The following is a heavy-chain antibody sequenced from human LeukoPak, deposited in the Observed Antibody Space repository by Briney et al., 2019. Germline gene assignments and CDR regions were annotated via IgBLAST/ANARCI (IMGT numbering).Heavy chain of an antibody. CDR3: AIGYCTSNTCYSRFDY. D-gene: IGHD2-2*01. CDR1: GFTFSSYA. CDR2: ISGSGGTT. V-gene: IGHV3-23*01. J-gene: IGHJ4*02. Sequence: GGSLRLSCAASGFTFSSYAMSWVRQAPGKGLEWVSAISGSGGTTYYADSVKGRFTISRDNSKNTLYLQMNSLRAEDTAVYYCAIGYCTSNTCYSRFDYWGQGTLVTVSS.